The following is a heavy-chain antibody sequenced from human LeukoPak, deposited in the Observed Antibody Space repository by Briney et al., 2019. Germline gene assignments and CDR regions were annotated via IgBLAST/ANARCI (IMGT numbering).Heavy chain of an antibody. Sequence: ASVKVSCKASGYTFTSYYMHWVRQAPGQGLGWMGIINPSGGSTSYAQKFQGRVTMTRDMSTSTVYMELSSLRSEDTAVYYCARASPKLYDSSGYFDFDYWGQGTLVTVSS. CDR3: ARASPKLYDSSGYFDFDY. D-gene: IGHD3-22*01. CDR2: INPSGGST. J-gene: IGHJ4*02. V-gene: IGHV1-46*01. CDR1: GYTFTSYY.